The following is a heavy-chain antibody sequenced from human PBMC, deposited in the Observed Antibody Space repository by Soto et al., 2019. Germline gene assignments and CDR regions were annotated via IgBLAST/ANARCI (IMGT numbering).Heavy chain of an antibody. Sequence: SETLSLTCAVSGGSLSSSSWWSWVRQPPGKTLEWLGEIFYSGSTKYNPSLNSRVTISADQSKNDFSLRLSSVTAADTAVYYCVHHGGVPYYHDFWGQGMLVTVSS. CDR2: IFYSGST. D-gene: IGHD2-8*01. J-gene: IGHJ4*02. CDR3: VHHGGVPYYHDF. CDR1: GGSLSSSSW. V-gene: IGHV4-4*02.